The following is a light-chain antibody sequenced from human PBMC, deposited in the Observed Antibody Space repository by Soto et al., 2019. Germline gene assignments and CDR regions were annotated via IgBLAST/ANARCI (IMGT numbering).Light chain of an antibody. CDR1: SSDVGGYNY. J-gene: IGLJ1*01. CDR3: SSYTSSSTV. CDR2: EVS. V-gene: IGLV2-14*01. Sequence: QSALTQPASVSGSPGQSITISCTGTSSDVGGYNYVSWYQQHPGKAPKLIIYEVSNRPSGVSNRFSGSKSGNTASLTISGLQAEEEADYYCSSYTSSSTVFGTGPNVTVL.